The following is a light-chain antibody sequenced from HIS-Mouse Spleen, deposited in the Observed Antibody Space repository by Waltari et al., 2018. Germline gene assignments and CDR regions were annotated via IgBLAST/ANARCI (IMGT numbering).Light chain of an antibody. CDR3: YSTDSSGNHRV. CDR1: ALPKKY. J-gene: IGLJ3*02. V-gene: IGLV3-10*01. CDR2: EDS. Sequence: SYELTQPPSVSVSPGQTARITCSGYALPKKYAYWYQQKSGQAPVLVIYEDSKRPSGIPERFPGSSSGTMATLTISGAQVEDEADYYCYSTDSSGNHRVFGGGTKLTVL.